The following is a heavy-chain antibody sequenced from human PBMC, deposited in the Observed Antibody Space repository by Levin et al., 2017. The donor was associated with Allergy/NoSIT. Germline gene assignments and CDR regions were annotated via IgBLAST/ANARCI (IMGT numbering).Heavy chain of an antibody. CDR3: ATTPGTITASGYTSDY. J-gene: IGHJ4*02. D-gene: IGHD5-12*01. CDR1: GGSISSRDW. CDR2: IFHSGST. Sequence: GSLRLSCAVSGGSISSRDWWSWVRQPPGKGLEWIGEIFHSGSTNYNPSLKSRVMISLDKSQNQFSLRLTSVTAADTAVYYCATTPGTITASGYTSDYWGQGRLVTVSS. V-gene: IGHV4-4*02.